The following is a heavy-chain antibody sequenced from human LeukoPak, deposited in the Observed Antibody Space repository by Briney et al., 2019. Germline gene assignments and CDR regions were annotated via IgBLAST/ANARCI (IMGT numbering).Heavy chain of an antibody. V-gene: IGHV3-20*04. CDR1: GFTFDDYG. J-gene: IGHJ4*02. CDR3: ARDPPRSGYSYGYRFDY. D-gene: IGHD5-18*01. Sequence: PGGSLRLSCAASGFTFDDYGMSWVRQAPGKGLEWVSGINWNGGSTGYADSVKGRFTISRDNAKNSLYLQMNGLRAEDTALYYCARDPPRSGYSYGYRFDYWGQGTLVTVSS. CDR2: INWNGGST.